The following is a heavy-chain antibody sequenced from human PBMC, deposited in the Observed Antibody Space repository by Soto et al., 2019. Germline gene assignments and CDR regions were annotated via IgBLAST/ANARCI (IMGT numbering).Heavy chain of an antibody. V-gene: IGHV1-18*01. Sequence: RASVKVSCKTSGYTFSSYSINWARQAPGQGLEWMAWISTNSGNTHYAERLQGRVTVTLDKTARTAFMWVWGLTSDDTAVYFCARDNGYYDFWGQGTLVTVSS. J-gene: IGHJ4*02. CDR1: GYTFSSYS. CDR3: ARDNGYYDF. CDR2: ISTNSGNT. D-gene: IGHD2-8*01.